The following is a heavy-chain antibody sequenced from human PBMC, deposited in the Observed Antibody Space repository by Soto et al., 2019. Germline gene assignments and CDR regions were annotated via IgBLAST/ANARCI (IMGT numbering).Heavy chain of an antibody. V-gene: IGHV4-34*02. CDR3: ARDRQYYHFWSGYQNEGPYGMDV. CDR2: INHSGGT. J-gene: IGHJ6*02. Sequence: QVQLQQWGAGLLKPSETLSLTCAVYGGSFSGYFWTWIRQAPGKGLKWIGKINHSGGTNYNSSLKSRVTISVDTSKNQFSLILSSVTAADTAVYYCARDRQYYHFWSGYQNEGPYGMDVWGQGTTVTVSS. D-gene: IGHD3-3*02. CDR1: GGSFSGYF.